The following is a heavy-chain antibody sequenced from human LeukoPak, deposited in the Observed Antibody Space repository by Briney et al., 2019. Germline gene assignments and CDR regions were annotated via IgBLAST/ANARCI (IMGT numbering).Heavy chain of an antibody. CDR1: GYSFTSYW. J-gene: IGHJ5*02. Sequence: GESLKISCKGCGYSFTSYWIGWVRQMPGKGLEWMGIIYPGDSDTRYSPSFQGQVTISADKSISTAYLQWSSLKASDTAMYYCARQTYYYDSSGYNNWFDPWGQGTLVTVSS. D-gene: IGHD3-22*01. CDR3: ARQTYYYDSSGYNNWFDP. V-gene: IGHV5-51*01. CDR2: IYPGDSDT.